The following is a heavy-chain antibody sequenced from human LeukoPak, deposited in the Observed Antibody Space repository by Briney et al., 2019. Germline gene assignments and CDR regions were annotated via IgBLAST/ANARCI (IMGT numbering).Heavy chain of an antibody. CDR1: GFSFSIYM. J-gene: IGHJ4*02. Sequence: GGSLRLSCAASGFSFSIYMMGWVRQAPRDGREWVDDIKQDGSETFYVDSVKGRFVISRDNAENSLYLQMNSLRADDTAVYYCARDLKGFDYWGQGALVTVPS. CDR3: ARDLKGFDY. CDR2: IKQDGSET. V-gene: IGHV3-7*01.